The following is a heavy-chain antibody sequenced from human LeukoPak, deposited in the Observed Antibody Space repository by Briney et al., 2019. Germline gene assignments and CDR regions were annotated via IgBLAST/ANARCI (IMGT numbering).Heavy chain of an antibody. CDR1: GISFSSHG. D-gene: IGHD3-22*01. Sequence: GTSLRLSCAASGISFSSHGMRWVRQAPGKGLEWVAVIWYDGSNIYYTDSVKGRFTISRDNSKNTLYLQMNSLRAEDTALYYCARARNDYDSNGFSLLDYWGQGTLVTVSS. CDR3: ARARNDYDSNGFSLLDY. V-gene: IGHV3-33*01. CDR2: IWYDGSNI. J-gene: IGHJ4*02.